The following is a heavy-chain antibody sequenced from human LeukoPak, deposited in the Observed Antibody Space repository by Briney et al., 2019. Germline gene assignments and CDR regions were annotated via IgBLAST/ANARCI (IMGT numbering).Heavy chain of an antibody. Sequence: PGRSLRLSCTTSGFTFGDHGVSWFRQAPGKGPEWISFIKTKTYGGTTEYAASVKGRFTISRDDSTGIAYLQTDSLKPEDTAVYYCSRGVIVGAAYFDYWGQGTLVTVSS. CDR3: SRGVIVGAAYFDY. J-gene: IGHJ4*02. D-gene: IGHD1-26*01. CDR2: IKTKTYGGTT. V-gene: IGHV3-49*03. CDR1: GFTFGDHG.